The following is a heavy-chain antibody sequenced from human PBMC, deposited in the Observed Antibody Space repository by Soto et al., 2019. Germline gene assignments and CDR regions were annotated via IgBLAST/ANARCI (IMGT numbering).Heavy chain of an antibody. CDR2: MNPNSGNT. D-gene: IGHD2-21*01. V-gene: IGHV1-8*01. Sequence: ASVKVSCKASGYTFTSYDINWVRQATGQGLEWMGWMNPNSGNTGYAQKFQGRVTMTRNTSISTAYMELSSLRSEDSAVYYCARRGGASGTNDYWGQGTLVTVSS. J-gene: IGHJ4*02. CDR3: ARRGGASGTNDY. CDR1: GYTFTSYD.